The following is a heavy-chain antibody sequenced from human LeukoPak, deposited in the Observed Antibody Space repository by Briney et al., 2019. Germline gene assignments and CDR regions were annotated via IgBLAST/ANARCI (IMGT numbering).Heavy chain of an antibody. CDR2: INPNSGDR. J-gene: IGHJ4*02. CDR1: GYTFTGYY. D-gene: IGHD5/OR15-5a*01. CDR3: ARPRESGYRVYDFDY. Sequence: GASVKVSCTASGYTFTGYYIYWVRQAPGQGLEWMGWINPNSGDRNYAQKFQGRVTMTRDTSISTAYMELYSLRSDDTALYYCARPRESGYRVYDFDYWGQGTLVTVSS. V-gene: IGHV1-2*02.